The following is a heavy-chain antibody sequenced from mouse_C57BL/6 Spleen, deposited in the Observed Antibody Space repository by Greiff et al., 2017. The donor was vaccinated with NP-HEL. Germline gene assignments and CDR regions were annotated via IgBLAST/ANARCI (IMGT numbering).Heavy chain of an antibody. CDR1: GFNIKDDY. CDR3: TSNYGFAY. CDR2: IDPENGDT. D-gene: IGHD2-1*01. Sequence: VQLQQSGAELVRPGASVKLSCTASGFNIKDDYMHWVKQRPEQGLEWIGWIDPENGDTEYASKFQGKATITAETSSNPAYLQLSSLTSEDTAVYYCTSNYGFAYWGQGTLVTVSA. V-gene: IGHV14-4*01. J-gene: IGHJ3*01.